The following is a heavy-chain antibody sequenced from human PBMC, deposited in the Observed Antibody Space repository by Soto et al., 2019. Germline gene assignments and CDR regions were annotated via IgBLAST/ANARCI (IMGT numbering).Heavy chain of an antibody. J-gene: IGHJ6*03. V-gene: IGHV4-39*01. CDR2: IYYSGST. CDR1: GGSISSSSYY. D-gene: IGHD2-15*01. CDR3: ARLSFYCSGGSCYRTGYYYYYYMDV. Sequence: SETLSLTCTVSGGSISSSSYYWGWIRQPPGKGLEWIGSIYYSGSTYYNPSLKSRVTISVDTSKNQFSLKLSSVTAADTAVYYCARLSFYCSGGSCYRTGYYYYYYMDVWGKGTTVTAP.